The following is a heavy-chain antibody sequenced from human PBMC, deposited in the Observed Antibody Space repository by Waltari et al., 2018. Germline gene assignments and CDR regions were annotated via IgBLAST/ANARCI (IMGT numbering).Heavy chain of an antibody. CDR2: NNTNTGNP. CDR3: ARGIQLWGRGSWYFDN. V-gene: IGHV7-4-1*02. D-gene: IGHD3-16*01. Sequence: QVQLVQSGSELKKPGASVKVSCKASGYIFTNYAMNWVRQAPGQGLEWMGWNNTNTGNPKYAQGVRGRFVFSLDTSVSTASLQISSLKAEDTAVYYCARGIQLWGRGSWYFDNWGQGTLVTVSS. CDR1: GYIFTNYA. J-gene: IGHJ4*02.